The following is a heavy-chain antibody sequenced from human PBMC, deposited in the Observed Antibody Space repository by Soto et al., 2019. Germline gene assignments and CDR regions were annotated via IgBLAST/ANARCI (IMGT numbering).Heavy chain of an antibody. V-gene: IGHV3-33*01. D-gene: IGHD3-10*01. CDR1: GFSFRTYG. J-gene: IGHJ3*02. CDR3: ARDGVDGDHDAFDI. CDR2: IWYDGSHN. Sequence: QVQLVESGGGVVQPGRSLRLSCAASGFSFRTYGMHCVRQAPGKGMEWVAAIWYDGSHNYYVDSVKGRFTISRDNSNNMLDVQMNSLRVDDTAVYYCARDGVDGDHDAFDIWGQGTMLTVSS.